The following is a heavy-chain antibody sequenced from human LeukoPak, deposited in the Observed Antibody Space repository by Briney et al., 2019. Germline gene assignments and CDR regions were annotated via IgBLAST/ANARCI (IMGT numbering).Heavy chain of an antibody. CDR3: ARVRIVGATGDWVDP. V-gene: IGHV4-39*07. D-gene: IGHD1-26*01. Sequence: SETLSLTCSVSGASISSGSNYWGWIRQPPGKTLEWIGSIYSSGSTYYNPSLKSRVIIIIDTPKNHFSLTLSSVTAADTAVYYCARVRIVGATGDWVDPWGQGTLVTVSS. CDR2: IYSSGST. J-gene: IGHJ5*02. CDR1: GASISSGSNY.